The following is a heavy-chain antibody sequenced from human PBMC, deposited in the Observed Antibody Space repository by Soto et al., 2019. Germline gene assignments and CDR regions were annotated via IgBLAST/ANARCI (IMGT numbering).Heavy chain of an antibody. CDR1: GGTFSSYT. J-gene: IGHJ4*02. CDR3: ARLSHSSGYY. V-gene: IGHV1-69*02. CDR2: IIPTLGIA. D-gene: IGHD3-22*01. Sequence: QVQLVQSGAEVKKPGSSVKVSCKASGGTFSSYTISWVRQAPGQGLEWMGRIIPTLGIANYAQKFQGRVTTTADNSTSTAYMELSSLRSEDTAVYYCARLSHSSGYYWGQGTLVTVSS.